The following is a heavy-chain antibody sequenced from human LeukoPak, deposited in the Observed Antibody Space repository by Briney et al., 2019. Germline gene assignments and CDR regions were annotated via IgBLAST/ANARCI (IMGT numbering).Heavy chain of an antibody. D-gene: IGHD5-24*01. CDR2: INHSGST. CDR1: GGSTSGFY. V-gene: IGHV4-34*01. Sequence: SETLSLTCSVSGGSTSGFYWSWIRQPPGKGLEWIGEINHSGSTNYNPSLKSRVTISVDTSKNQFSLKLSSVTAADTAVYYCARVSSGEMATIAGDYWGQGTLVTVSS. J-gene: IGHJ4*02. CDR3: ARVSSGEMATIAGDY.